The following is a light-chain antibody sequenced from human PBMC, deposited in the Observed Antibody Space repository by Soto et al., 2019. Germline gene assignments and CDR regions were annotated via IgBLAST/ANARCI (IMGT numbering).Light chain of an antibody. J-gene: IGKJ5*01. CDR1: QNIDIW. CDR2: DAS. V-gene: IGKV1-5*01. Sequence: DIQMTQSPSTLSASIVDRVTITCRASQNIDIWLSWYQQRPGKAPSLLIYDASNLKSGVPSRFSGNGSGTEFTLTISSLQPDDFATYYCQQYNTYSTFGQGTRLEIK. CDR3: QQYNTYST.